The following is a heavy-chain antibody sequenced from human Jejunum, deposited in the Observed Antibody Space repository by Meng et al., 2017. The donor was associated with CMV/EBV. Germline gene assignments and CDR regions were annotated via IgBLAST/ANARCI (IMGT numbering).Heavy chain of an antibody. D-gene: IGHD1-26*01. J-gene: IGHJ4*02. CDR3: ARGPGASTREGFDH. CDR1: GGSINNYY. Sequence: HVQLQGSGPGLVRPSETLSLTCTVSGGSINNYYWSWIRQSAGKGLEWIGRFYSSDTYNYHPSLNSRVTMSLDTSKKQFSLILSSVTAADTARYYCARGPGASTREGFDHWGLGTLVTVSS. V-gene: IGHV4-4*07. CDR2: FYSSDTY.